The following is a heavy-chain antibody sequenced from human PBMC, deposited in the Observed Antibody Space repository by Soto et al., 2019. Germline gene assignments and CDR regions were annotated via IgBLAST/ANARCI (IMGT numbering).Heavy chain of an antibody. CDR1: GFTFSTFY. CDR2: INPTSGNM. V-gene: IGHV1-46*01. CDR3: ARARNCGTYGNALPGY. J-gene: IGHJ4*02. D-gene: IGHD1-26*01. Sequence: QVQLVQSGAEVRSPGASVKVSCQASGFTFSTFYVHWVRQAPGQGLEWMALINPTSGNMHYAQKFHGRVTLTRATSTNTVYMELSSLRSEDTAVYYCARARNCGTYGNALPGYWGQGTLVTVSS.